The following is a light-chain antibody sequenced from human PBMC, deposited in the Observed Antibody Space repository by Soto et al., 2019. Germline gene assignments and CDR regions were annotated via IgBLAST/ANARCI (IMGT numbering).Light chain of an antibody. Sequence: AIRMTQSPSSFSASTGDRVTITCRASQGISSYLAWYQQNPGKAPKLLIYAASTLQSGVPSRFSGSGSGTDFTLTISCLQSEDFPTYYCQQYYSYPFTFGPGTKVDIK. J-gene: IGKJ3*01. CDR3: QQYYSYPFT. CDR1: QGISSY. CDR2: AAS. V-gene: IGKV1-8*01.